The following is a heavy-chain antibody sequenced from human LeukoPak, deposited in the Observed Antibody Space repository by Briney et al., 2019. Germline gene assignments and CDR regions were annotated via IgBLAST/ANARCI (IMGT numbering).Heavy chain of an antibody. CDR3: AKGWKYYDILTGYYNVYGMDV. V-gene: IGHV3-43*02. CDR1: GSTFHNYA. J-gene: IGHJ6*02. D-gene: IGHD3-9*01. CDR2: ISGDGGST. Sequence: ARSMRLSCAASGSTFHNYAMHWVRRPPGKGLEWVSLISGDGGSTYYADSVKGRFTISRDNSKNTLYLQMNSLRAEDTAVYYCAKGWKYYDILTGYYNVYGMDVWGRGTTVTVSS.